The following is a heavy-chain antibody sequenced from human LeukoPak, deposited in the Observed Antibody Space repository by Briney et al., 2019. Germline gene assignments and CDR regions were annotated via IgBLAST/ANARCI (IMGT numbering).Heavy chain of an antibody. J-gene: IGHJ6*02. CDR3: ARDFSSILDV. D-gene: IGHD2-21*01. V-gene: IGHV3-21*01. Sequence: GESLRLSCAASGCTFSSYSMNWVRKAPGKGLEWVLSISSSSSYIYYADSVKGRFTISRDNAKNSLYLQMNSLRAEDTAVYYCARDFSSILDVWGQGTTVTVSS. CDR2: ISSSSSYI. CDR1: GCTFSSYS.